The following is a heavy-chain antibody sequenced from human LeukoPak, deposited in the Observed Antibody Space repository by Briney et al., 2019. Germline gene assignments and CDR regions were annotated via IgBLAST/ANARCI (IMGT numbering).Heavy chain of an antibody. D-gene: IGHD2-15*01. CDR2: INPNSGGT. CDR3: LIGCSGGSCYQQPDY. Sequence: ASVKVSCKASGYTFTGYYMHWVRQAPGQGRDWMGRINPNSGGTNYAQKFQGRVTMTRDTSISTAYMELSRLRSDDTDVYYCLIGCSGGSCYQQPDYWGQGTLVTVSS. CDR1: GYTFTGYY. J-gene: IGHJ4*02. V-gene: IGHV1-2*05.